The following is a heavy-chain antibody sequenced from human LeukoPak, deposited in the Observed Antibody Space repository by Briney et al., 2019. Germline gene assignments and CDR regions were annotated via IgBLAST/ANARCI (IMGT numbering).Heavy chain of an antibody. Sequence: PGGSLRLSCAASGFTFSSFAINWVRQAPGKGLEWVSGISGSDGNTHYADSVKGRFTISRDNSKNRLFLQMNSLRVEDTAVYFCAKTGSRDQGGLDYWGQGTLVTVSS. CDR1: GFTFSSFA. D-gene: IGHD3-10*01. CDR2: ISGSDGNT. V-gene: IGHV3-23*01. CDR3: AKTGSRDQGGLDY. J-gene: IGHJ4*02.